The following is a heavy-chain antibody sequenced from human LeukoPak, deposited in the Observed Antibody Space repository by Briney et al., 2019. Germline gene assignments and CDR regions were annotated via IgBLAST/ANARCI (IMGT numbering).Heavy chain of an antibody. CDR2: IYHSGST. Sequence: SETLSLTCAVSGGSISSSNWWSWVRQPPGKGLEWIGEIYHSGSTNYNPSLKSRVTISVDKSKNQFSLKLSSVTAADTAVYYCARASVAATEPFDYWGQGTLVTVSS. CDR3: ARASVAATEPFDY. CDR1: GGSISSSNW. V-gene: IGHV4-4*02. D-gene: IGHD6-19*01. J-gene: IGHJ4*02.